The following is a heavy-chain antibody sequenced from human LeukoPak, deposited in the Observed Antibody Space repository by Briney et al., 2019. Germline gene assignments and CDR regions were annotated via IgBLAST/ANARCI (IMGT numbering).Heavy chain of an antibody. CDR1: GFTFSSAW. CDR2: IKSKTDGGTT. Sequence: GGSLRLSCAASGFTFSSAWMSWVRQAPGKGLEWVGRIKSKTDGGTTDYAAPVKGRFTISRDDSKNTLYLQMNSLKTEDTAVYYCTTNPRATSPRNYYYYGMDVWGQGTTVTVSS. CDR3: TTNPRATSPRNYYYYGMDV. D-gene: IGHD1-26*01. V-gene: IGHV3-15*01. J-gene: IGHJ6*02.